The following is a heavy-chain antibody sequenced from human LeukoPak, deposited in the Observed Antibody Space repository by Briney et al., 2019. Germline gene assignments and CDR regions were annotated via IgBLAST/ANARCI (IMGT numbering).Heavy chain of an antibody. J-gene: IGHJ4*02. CDR3: ARDPVGYCSSTSCRAGGY. CDR1: GFTFSSYS. V-gene: IGHV3-21*01. CDR2: ISSSGDYM. D-gene: IGHD2-2*03. Sequence: GGSLRLSCAASGFTFSSYSMNWVRQAPGKGLAWVSSISSSGDYMYYADSVKGRFTISRDNAKNSLYLQMNSLRAEDTAVYYCARDPVGYCSSTSCRAGGYWGQGTLVTAFS.